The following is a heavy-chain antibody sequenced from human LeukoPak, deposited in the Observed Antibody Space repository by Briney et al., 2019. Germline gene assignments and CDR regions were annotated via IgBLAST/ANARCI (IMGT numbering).Heavy chain of an antibody. J-gene: IGHJ4*02. CDR3: AKDRNSGIFDY. V-gene: IGHV3-23*01. D-gene: IGHD1-26*01. CDR2: ISGSGGST. Sequence: PGGSVRLSCGPSGFTFSICAMSWVRQAPGKGLEWVSAISGSGGSTYYGDSVKGRFTISRDNSKNTLYLQMNSLRAEDTAVYYCAKDRNSGIFDYWGQGTLVTVSS. CDR1: GFTFSICA.